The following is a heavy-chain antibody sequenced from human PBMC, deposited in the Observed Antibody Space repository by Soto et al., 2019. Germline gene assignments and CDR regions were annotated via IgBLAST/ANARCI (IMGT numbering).Heavy chain of an antibody. Sequence: SCAASGFTFSSYGMHWVRQAPGKGLEWVAVISYDGSNKYYADSVKGRFTISRDNSKNTLYLQMNSLRAEDTAVYYCARDSSGYSIDYWGQGTLVTVSS. V-gene: IGHV3-30*03. CDR2: ISYDGSNK. D-gene: IGHD3-22*01. J-gene: IGHJ4*02. CDR3: ARDSSGYSIDY. CDR1: GFTFSSYG.